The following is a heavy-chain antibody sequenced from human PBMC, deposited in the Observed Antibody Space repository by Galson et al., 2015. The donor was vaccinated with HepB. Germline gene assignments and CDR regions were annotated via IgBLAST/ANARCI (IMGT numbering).Heavy chain of an antibody. CDR2: ISSNGGST. CDR3: AKQREGSSWLSDY. V-gene: IGHV3-64*04. CDR1: FSSYA. D-gene: IGHD6-13*01. J-gene: IGHJ4*02. Sequence: FSSYAMHWVRQAPGKGLEYVSAISSNGGSTYYADSVQGRFTISRDISKNTLYLQMNSLRADDTAVYYCAKQREGSSWLSDYWGQGTLVTVSS.